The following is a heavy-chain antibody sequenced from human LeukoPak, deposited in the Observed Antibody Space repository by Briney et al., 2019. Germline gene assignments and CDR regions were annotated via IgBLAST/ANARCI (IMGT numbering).Heavy chain of an antibody. V-gene: IGHV3-9*01. CDR2: ISWNSGSI. J-gene: IGHJ4*02. CDR3: AKEGQWLAEGLDY. D-gene: IGHD6-19*01. Sequence: GGSLRLSCAASGFTVSSNYMSWVRQAPGKGLEWVSGISWNSGSIGYADSVKGRFIISRDNAKNSLYLQMNSLRAEDTALYYCAKEGQWLAEGLDYWGQGTLVTVSS. CDR1: GFTVSSNY.